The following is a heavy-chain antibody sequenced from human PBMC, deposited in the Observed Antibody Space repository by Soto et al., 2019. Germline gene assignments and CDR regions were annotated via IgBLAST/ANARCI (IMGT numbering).Heavy chain of an antibody. V-gene: IGHV3-30*03. Sequence: GGALRLSCAVSGITFSGYVMYWVRQAPGKGLEWVAVISFDGSNKYYTDSVRGRFIISRDNSKKKLYLQMNSLRPDDTAVYYCARGAPPDYWGQGTQVTVSS. CDR3: ARGAPPDY. J-gene: IGHJ4*02. CDR2: ISFDGSNK. CDR1: GITFSGYV.